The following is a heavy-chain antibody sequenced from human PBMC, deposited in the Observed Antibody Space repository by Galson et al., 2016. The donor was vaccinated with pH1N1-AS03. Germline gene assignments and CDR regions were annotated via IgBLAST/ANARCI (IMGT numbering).Heavy chain of an antibody. Sequence: ETLSLTCRVSGGSLSGYFWTWIRQPAGKGLEWIGRMDPTGRRNYKSSLESRVSMSVDTSKNEISLRLTSVTAADTAVYYCTRESSGLGRGLDYWGQGTLVTVPS. CDR3: TRESSGLGRGLDY. D-gene: IGHD3-10*01. V-gene: IGHV4-4*07. CDR2: MDPTGRR. J-gene: IGHJ4*02. CDR1: GGSLSGYF.